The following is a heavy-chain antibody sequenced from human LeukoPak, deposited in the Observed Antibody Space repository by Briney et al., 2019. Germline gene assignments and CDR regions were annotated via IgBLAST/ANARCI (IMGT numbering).Heavy chain of an antibody. Sequence: GGSLRLSWAASGFTFSNAWMSWDRQAPGKGLEWVGRIKSKTDGGTTDYAAPVKGRFTITRYDSKNTLYLQMNSLKTEDTAVYYCTTDSFGRYSGRYWWGQGTLVTVSS. J-gene: IGHJ4*02. CDR3: TTDSFGRYSGRYW. D-gene: IGHD1-26*01. V-gene: IGHV3-15*01. CDR2: IKSKTDGGTT. CDR1: GFTFSNAW.